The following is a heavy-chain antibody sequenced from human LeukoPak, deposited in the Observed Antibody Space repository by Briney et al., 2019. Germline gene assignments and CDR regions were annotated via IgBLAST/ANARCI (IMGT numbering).Heavy chain of an antibody. Sequence: HPGRSLRLSCAASGFTFSSYGMHWVRQAPGKGLEWVAVIWYDGSNKYYGDSVKGRFTISRDNSKNTLYLQMNSLRVEDTAVYYCAKDYDSSGPLEYYLDYWGQGTLVTVPS. D-gene: IGHD3-22*01. V-gene: IGHV3-33*06. CDR2: IWYDGSNK. J-gene: IGHJ4*02. CDR3: AKDYDSSGPLEYYLDY. CDR1: GFTFSSYG.